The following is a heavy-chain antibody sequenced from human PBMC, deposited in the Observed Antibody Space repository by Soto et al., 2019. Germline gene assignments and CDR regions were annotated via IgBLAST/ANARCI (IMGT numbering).Heavy chain of an antibody. CDR3: ARDLSTGWYFDL. J-gene: IGHJ2*01. CDR2: IYYSGST. V-gene: IGHV4-31*03. D-gene: IGHD2-8*02. CDR1: GGSISSGGYY. Sequence: PSETLSLTCTVSGGSISSGGYYWSWIRQHPGKGLEWIGYIYYSGSTYYNPSLKSRVTISVDTSKNQFSLKLSSVTAADTAVYYCARDLSTGWYFDLWGRGTLVTVS.